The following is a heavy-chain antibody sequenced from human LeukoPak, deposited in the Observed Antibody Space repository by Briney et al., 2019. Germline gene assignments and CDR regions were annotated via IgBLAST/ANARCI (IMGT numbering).Heavy chain of an antibody. CDR3: ARAPYDILTGYSGYFDY. D-gene: IGHD3-9*01. Sequence: GGSLRLSCAASGFTFSSYVMHWVRQAPEKGLEWVSSISSSSTYIYDADSVKGRFTISRDNAKNSLYLQMNSLRAEDTAVYYCARAPYDILTGYSGYFDYWGQGTLVTVSS. V-gene: IGHV3-21*01. CDR2: ISSSSTYI. CDR1: GFTFSSYV. J-gene: IGHJ4*02.